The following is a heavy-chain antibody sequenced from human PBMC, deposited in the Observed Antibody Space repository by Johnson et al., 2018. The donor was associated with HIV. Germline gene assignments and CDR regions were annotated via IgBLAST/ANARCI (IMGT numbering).Heavy chain of an antibody. V-gene: IGHV3-15*07. Sequence: VQLVESGGGLVKPVGSLRVSCPASGFPFSNAWLNWVRQAPGKGLEWVGRIRSKTDGGTTEYAAPVQRRFTISRDDSKNTLYLQMNSLKTEDTAVYYCSTDVTDTVTTYYNAFDVWGQGTMVTVSS. D-gene: IGHD4-11*01. CDR3: STDVTDTVTTYYNAFDV. CDR2: IRSKTDGGTT. CDR1: GFPFSNAW. J-gene: IGHJ3*01.